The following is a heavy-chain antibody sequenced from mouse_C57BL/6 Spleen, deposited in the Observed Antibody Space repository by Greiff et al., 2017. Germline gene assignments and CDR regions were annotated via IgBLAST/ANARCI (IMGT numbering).Heavy chain of an antibody. CDR1: GFTFSSYA. D-gene: IGHD2-4*01. CDR3: ARDALYDYDVPFYYAMDY. Sequence: EVQGVESGGGLVKPGGSLKLSCAASGFTFSSYAMSWVRQTPEKRLEWVATISDGGSYTYYPDNVKGRFTISRDNAKNNLYLQMSHLKSEDTAMYYCARDALYDYDVPFYYAMDYWGQGTSVTVSS. CDR2: ISDGGSYT. J-gene: IGHJ4*01. V-gene: IGHV5-4*01.